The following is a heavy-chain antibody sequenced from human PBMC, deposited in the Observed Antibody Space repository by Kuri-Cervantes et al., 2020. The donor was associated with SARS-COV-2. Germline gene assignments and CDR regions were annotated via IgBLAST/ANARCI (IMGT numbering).Heavy chain of an antibody. CDR3: ARSPGDGDYDPFDY. J-gene: IGHJ4*02. D-gene: IGHD4-17*01. Sequence: GGSLRVCCAASGFTFSSYSMNWVRQAPGKGLEWVSSITRSSVYISYADSLKGRFTISRDNAKNSLYLQMNSLRAEDTAVYYCARSPGDGDYDPFDYWGQGTLVTVSS. V-gene: IGHV3-21*01. CDR1: GFTFSSYS. CDR2: ITRSSVYI.